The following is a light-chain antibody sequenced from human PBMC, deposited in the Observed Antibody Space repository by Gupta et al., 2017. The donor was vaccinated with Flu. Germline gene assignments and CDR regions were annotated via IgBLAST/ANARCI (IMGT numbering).Light chain of an antibody. CDR1: QSVFYSLNNKNY. CDR3: QQYFTLPVT. V-gene: IGKV4-1*01. Sequence: SCKSSQSVFYSLNNKNYLAWYQQKAGQPPNLLIYWASTRESGVPDRFTGSGSGTDSTLTISSLQAEDVAVYYCQQYFTLPVTFGGGTKVEI. J-gene: IGKJ4*01. CDR2: WAS.